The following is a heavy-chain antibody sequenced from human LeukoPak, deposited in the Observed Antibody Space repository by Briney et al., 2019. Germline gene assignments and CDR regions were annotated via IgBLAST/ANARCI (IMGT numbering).Heavy chain of an antibody. V-gene: IGHV3-53*01. CDR3: TFYDSSGYYYRLRDVDY. CDR1: GFTVSSNY. J-gene: IGHJ4*02. CDR2: IYSGGST. Sequence: GGSLRLSCAASGFTVSSNYMSWVRQAPGKGLEWVSVIYSGGSTYYADSVKGRFTISGDNSKNTLYLQMNSLRAEDTAVYYCTFYDSSGYYYRLRDVDYWGQGTLVTVSS. D-gene: IGHD3-22*01.